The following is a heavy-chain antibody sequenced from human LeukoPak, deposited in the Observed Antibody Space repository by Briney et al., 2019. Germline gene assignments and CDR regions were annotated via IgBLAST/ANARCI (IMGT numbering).Heavy chain of an antibody. J-gene: IGHJ4*02. V-gene: IGHV3-11*01. CDR2: ISSSGSTI. CDR3: ARDLMITFGGVIASYYFDY. D-gene: IGHD3-16*02. Sequence: PGGSLRLSCAASGFTFSDYYMSWIRQAPGKGLEWVSYISSSGSTIYYADSVKGRFTISRDNAKNSLYLQMNSLRAEDTAVYYCARDLMITFGGVIASYYFDYWGQGTLVTVSS. CDR1: GFTFSDYY.